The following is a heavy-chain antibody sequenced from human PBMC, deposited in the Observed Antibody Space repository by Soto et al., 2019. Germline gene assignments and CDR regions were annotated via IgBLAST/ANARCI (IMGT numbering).Heavy chain of an antibody. CDR2: ISGSGGST. CDR1: GFTFSSYA. Sequence: EVQLLESGGGLVQPGGSLRLSCAASGFTFSSYAMSWVRQAPGKGLEWVSAISGSGGSTYYADSVKGRFTISRDNSENTLFLQMNSLRAEDTAMYFCAKNGLSNTPSAIDSWGQGTPVTVSS. V-gene: IGHV3-23*01. D-gene: IGHD2-2*01. CDR3: AKNGLSNTPSAIDS. J-gene: IGHJ4*02.